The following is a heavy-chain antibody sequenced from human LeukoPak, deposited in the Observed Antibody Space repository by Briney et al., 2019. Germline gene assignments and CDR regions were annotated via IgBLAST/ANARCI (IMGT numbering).Heavy chain of an antibody. CDR1: EFTFSSYS. CDR3: ARAGYSYGPRGFDY. Sequence: PGGSLRLSCAASEFTFSSYSMNWVRQAPGKGLEWVSSISSSSTYIYYADSVKGRFTISRDNAKNSLYLQMNSLRAEDTAVYYCARAGYSYGPRGFDYWGQGTLVNFSS. V-gene: IGHV3-21*01. D-gene: IGHD5-18*01. J-gene: IGHJ4*02. CDR2: ISSSSTYI.